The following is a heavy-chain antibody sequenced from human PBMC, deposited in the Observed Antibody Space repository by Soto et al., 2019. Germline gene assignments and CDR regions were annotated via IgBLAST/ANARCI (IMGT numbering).Heavy chain of an antibody. CDR1: GGSFSGYY. CDR3: ALQQLVPYGPGSGGGGYYYGMDV. V-gene: IGHV4-34*01. J-gene: IGHJ6*01. D-gene: IGHD6-13*01. CDR2: INHSGST. Sequence: QVQLQQWGAGLLKPSETLSLTCAVYGGSFSGYYWSWIRQPPGKGLEWIGEINHSGSTNYNPSLKGRLTISVDPSRTQFPLKLSSVPAADTGVYYCALQQLVPYGPGSGGGGYYYGMDVW.